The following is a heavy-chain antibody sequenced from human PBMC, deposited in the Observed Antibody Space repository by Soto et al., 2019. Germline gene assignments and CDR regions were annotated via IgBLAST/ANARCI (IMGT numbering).Heavy chain of an antibody. V-gene: IGHV1-8*01. CDR1: GYTFTSYD. CDR2: MNPNSGNT. Sequence: QVQLVQSGAEVKKSGASVKVSCKASGYTFTSYDINWVRQATGQGLEWMGWMNPNSGNTGYAQKFQGRVTMTRNTSISTGYMELSSLRSEGTAVYYCARASFGGGYYYGLDVCGQGTTVTVSS. CDR3: ARASFGGGYYYGLDV. J-gene: IGHJ6*02. D-gene: IGHD3-3*01.